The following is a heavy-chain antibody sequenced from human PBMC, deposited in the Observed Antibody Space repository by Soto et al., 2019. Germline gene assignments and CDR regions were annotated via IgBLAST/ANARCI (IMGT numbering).Heavy chain of an antibody. CDR2: INAGNGNT. J-gene: IGHJ4*02. Sequence: ASVKVSCKASGYTFTSYAMHWVRQAPGQRLEWTGWINAGNGNTKYSQKFQGRVTITRDTSASTAYMELSNLRSEDTAVYYCAAELYLGGACCHFDYWGQGALVTVSS. V-gene: IGHV1-3*01. CDR3: AAELYLGGACCHFDY. CDR1: GYTFTSYA. D-gene: IGHD2-21*02.